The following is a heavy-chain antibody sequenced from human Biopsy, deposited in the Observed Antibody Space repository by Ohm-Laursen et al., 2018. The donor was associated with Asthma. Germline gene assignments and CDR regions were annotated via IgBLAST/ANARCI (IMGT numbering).Heavy chain of an antibody. D-gene: IGHD6-19*01. CDR2: ISYDGSSI. V-gene: IGHV3-30-3*01. CDR1: RFTYE. J-gene: IGHJ4*02. Sequence: SLRLSCTATRFTYEMHWVRQAPGKGLEWVAVISYDGSSIYYADSVKGRFTISRDNSKSTLSLQMNSLTAEDTAVYYCAREGVAGTHIEDWGQGTLVTVSS. CDR3: AREGVAGTHIED.